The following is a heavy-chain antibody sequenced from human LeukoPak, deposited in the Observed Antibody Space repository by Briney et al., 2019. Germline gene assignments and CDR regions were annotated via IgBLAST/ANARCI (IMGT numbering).Heavy chain of an antibody. CDR2: IYYTGIT. J-gene: IGHJ5*02. CDR1: GRPISTYQ. D-gene: IGHD4-17*01. V-gene: IGHV4-59*08. CDR3: ARRTTVTPNGFDP. Sequence: SETLSLTCTLPGRPISTYQWSWLQQPPGKGLEGIGYIYYTGITNYNPSLRSRVTISLHTSKNQFSLRVNSVTAADTAVYYCARRTTVTPNGFDPWGQGTLVTVSS.